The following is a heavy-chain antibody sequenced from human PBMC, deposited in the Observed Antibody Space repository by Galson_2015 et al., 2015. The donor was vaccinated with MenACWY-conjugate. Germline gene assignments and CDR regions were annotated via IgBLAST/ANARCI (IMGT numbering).Heavy chain of an antibody. CDR2: INSEENT. J-gene: IGHJ4*02. CDR3: ARFRWASSYIGYDY. V-gene: IGHV3-74*01. D-gene: IGHD4-11*01. CDR1: GFTVNNNY. Sequence: SLRLSCAASGFTVNNNYMHWVRQAPGKGLVWVSRINSEENTDHEDSVKGRFTISRDNAKNMLYLQMNSLRAEDTAVYYCARFRWASSYIGYDYWGRGRLVTVSS.